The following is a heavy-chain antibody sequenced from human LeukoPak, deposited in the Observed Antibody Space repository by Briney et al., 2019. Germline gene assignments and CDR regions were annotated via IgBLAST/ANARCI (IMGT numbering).Heavy chain of an antibody. D-gene: IGHD3-10*01. CDR2: INHSGST. Sequence: PSETLSLTCAVYGGSFSGYYWNWIRQPPGEGLEWIGEINHSGSTNYNPSLKSRVTISVDTSKNQFSLKLTSVTAADTAVYYCARRSLVRGVVIGAWGQGTLVTVSS. CDR1: GGSFSGYY. CDR3: ARRSLVRGVVIGA. V-gene: IGHV4-34*01. J-gene: IGHJ5*02.